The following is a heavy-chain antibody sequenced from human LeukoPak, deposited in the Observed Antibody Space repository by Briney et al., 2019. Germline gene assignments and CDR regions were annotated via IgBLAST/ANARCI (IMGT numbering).Heavy chain of an antibody. Sequence: SETLSLTCAVYGGSFSGYYWSWIRQPPGKGLEWIGSIFYSGSTYYNPSLKSRVTISVDTSKNQFSLKLSSVTAADTAVYYCARIDSSGYYRFDYWGQGTLVTVSS. CDR3: ARIDSSGYYRFDY. CDR2: IFYSGST. CDR1: GGSFSGYY. J-gene: IGHJ4*02. D-gene: IGHD3-22*01. V-gene: IGHV4-34*12.